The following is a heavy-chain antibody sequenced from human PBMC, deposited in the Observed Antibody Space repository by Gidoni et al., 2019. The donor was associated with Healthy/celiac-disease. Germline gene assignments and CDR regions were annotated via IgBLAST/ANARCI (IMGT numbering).Heavy chain of an antibody. D-gene: IGHD2-15*01. J-gene: IGHJ4*02. CDR1: GFTFSSYW. CDR3: ASSYGGKSEVDY. CDR2: IKQDGSEK. Sequence: VQLVESGGGLVQPGGSLRLSCAASGFTFSSYWMSWVRQAPGKGLEWVANIKQDGSEKYYVDSVKGRFAISRDNAKNSLYLQMNSLRAEDTAVYYCASSYGGKSEVDYWGQGTLVTVSS. V-gene: IGHV3-7*01.